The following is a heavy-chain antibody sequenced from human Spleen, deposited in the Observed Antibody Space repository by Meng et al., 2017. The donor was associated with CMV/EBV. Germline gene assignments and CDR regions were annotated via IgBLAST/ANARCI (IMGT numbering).Heavy chain of an antibody. CDR3: VREPYDSSGFYVPGLNY. CDR2: IRFDGSNK. J-gene: IGHJ4*02. D-gene: IGHD3-22*01. V-gene: IGHV3-30*02. Sequence: GGSLRLSCAASGFTFSSNGMHWVRQAPGKGLEWVALIRFDGSNKYYADSVKGRFSISRDNTKKSLYLQMNSLRDEDTAVYFCVREPYDSSGFYVPGLNYWGQGTLVTVSS. CDR1: GFTFSSNG.